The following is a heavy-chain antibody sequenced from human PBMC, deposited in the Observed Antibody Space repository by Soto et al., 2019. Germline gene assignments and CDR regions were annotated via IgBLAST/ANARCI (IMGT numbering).Heavy chain of an antibody. Sequence: SETLSLTCTLSGASISSGGYYWTWIRQHPGKGLEWIGYVYHGGYTDYNPSLRSRVAISLDTSKNQFSLKLTSVTAADTAVYYCARAWTTVVTPGWFDPWGRGILVTVSS. CDR2: VYHGGYT. J-gene: IGHJ5*02. CDR3: ARAWTTVVTPGWFDP. CDR1: GASISSGGYY. V-gene: IGHV4-31*03. D-gene: IGHD2-21*02.